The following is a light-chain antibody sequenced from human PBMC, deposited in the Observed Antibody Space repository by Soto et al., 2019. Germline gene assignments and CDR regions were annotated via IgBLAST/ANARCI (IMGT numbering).Light chain of an antibody. CDR1: QSVSSH. CDR3: QQRSNWPL. CDR2: DAS. V-gene: IGKV3-11*01. J-gene: IGKJ5*01. Sequence: EIVLTQSPATLSLSPGERATLSCRASQSVSSHLAWYQQKHGQAPRLLIYDASNRATGIPARFSGRWSGTVFTLIISSLEPEDFAVYYCQQRSNWPLFGQGTRLEIK.